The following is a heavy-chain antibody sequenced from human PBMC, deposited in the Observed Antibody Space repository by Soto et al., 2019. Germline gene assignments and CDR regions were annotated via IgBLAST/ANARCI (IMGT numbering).Heavy chain of an antibody. V-gene: IGHV1-58*01. CDR2: IVVGSGNT. CDR1: GFTFTSSA. Sequence: SVKVSCKASGFTFTSSAVQWVRQARGQRLEWIGWIVVGSGNTNYAQKFQERVTITRDMSTSTAYMELSSLRSEDTAVYYCAAAVMGYYYYGMDVWGQGTTVTVSS. CDR3: AAAVMGYYYYGMDV. D-gene: IGHD1-26*01. J-gene: IGHJ6*02.